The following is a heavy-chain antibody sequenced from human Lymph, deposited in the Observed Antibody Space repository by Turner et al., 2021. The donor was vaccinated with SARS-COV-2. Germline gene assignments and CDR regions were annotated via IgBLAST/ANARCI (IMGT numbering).Heavy chain of an antibody. J-gene: IGHJ3*02. CDR1: GFNVSSNY. V-gene: IGHV3-53*02. CDR2: IYSGGST. Sequence: EVQLVETGGGWIRPGGSLRLSCAASGFNVSSNYMSWVRQAPGKGLEWVSVIYSGGSTFYADSVRGRFTISRDNSKNTLYLQMNSLRAEDTAVYYCARDNPHDAFDIWGQGTMVTVSS. CDR3: ARDNPHDAFDI.